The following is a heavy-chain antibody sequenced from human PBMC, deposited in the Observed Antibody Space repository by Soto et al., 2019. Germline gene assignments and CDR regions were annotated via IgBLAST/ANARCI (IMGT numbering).Heavy chain of an antibody. V-gene: IGHV6-1*01. D-gene: IGHD6-19*01. CDR2: TYYRSRWFN. J-gene: IGHJ5*02. Sequence: SQTLSLTCAISGYSVSSNSATWDWIRQSPSRGLEWLGRTYYRSRWFNDYAGSVKGRITINPDTSKNQFSLQLNSVTPEDTAVYYCARGLSSGRNNWFDPWGQGTLVTVSS. CDR3: ARGLSSGRNNWFDP. CDR1: GYSVSSNSAT.